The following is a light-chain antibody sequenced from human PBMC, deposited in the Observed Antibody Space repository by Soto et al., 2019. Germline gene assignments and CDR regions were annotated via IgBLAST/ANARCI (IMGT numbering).Light chain of an antibody. CDR3: SSYTSSNTLEV. J-gene: IGLJ1*01. V-gene: IGLV2-14*02. CDR1: TSAFETYNL. Sequence: QSALTQPASVSGSPGQSITISCSGSTSAFETYNLVSWYQQHPGKVPKLMIYEGSKRPSGVSHRFSGSKSGNTASLTISGLQAEDEADYYCSSYTSSNTLEVFGFGTKVTVL. CDR2: EGS.